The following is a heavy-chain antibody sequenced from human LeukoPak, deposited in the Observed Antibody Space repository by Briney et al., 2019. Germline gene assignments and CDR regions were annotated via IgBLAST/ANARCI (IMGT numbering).Heavy chain of an antibody. CDR2: ISGSGRST. D-gene: IGHD3-22*01. Sequence: GGSLRLSCAASGFTFSSYAMTWVRQAPGKGLEWVSAISGSGRSTYYADSVKGRFTISRYNSKNTLYLQMNSLRAEDTAVYYCAKDPYDSSGYYQNYWGQGTLVTVSS. J-gene: IGHJ4*02. CDR3: AKDPYDSSGYYQNY. V-gene: IGHV3-23*01. CDR1: GFTFSSYA.